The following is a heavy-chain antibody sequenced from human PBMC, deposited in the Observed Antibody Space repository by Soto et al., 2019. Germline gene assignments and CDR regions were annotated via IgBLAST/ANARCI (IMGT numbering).Heavy chain of an antibody. Sequence: QVQLVQSGAEVRKPGSSVRVSCKASGGSLNRHTISWVRHAPGQGLEWMGGIIPIFGTANHAQKFQGRVTIIADESTSTVYMELSSQRSDDTAIYYCARGWGYDSTDYYYAYWGQGTLVIVSS. CDR3: ARGWGYDSTDYYYAY. J-gene: IGHJ4*02. CDR2: IIPIFGTA. V-gene: IGHV1-69*01. D-gene: IGHD3-22*01. CDR1: GGSLNRHT.